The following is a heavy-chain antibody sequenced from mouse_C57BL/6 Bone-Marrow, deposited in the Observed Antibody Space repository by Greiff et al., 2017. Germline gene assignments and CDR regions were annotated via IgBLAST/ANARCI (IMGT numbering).Heavy chain of an antibody. Sequence: VQLQQPGAELVMPGASVKLSCKASGYTFTSYWMHWVKQRPGQGLEWIGEIDPSDSYTNYNQKFKGKSTLTVDKSSSTAYMQLSSLTSEDSAVYYCARGTPYEYDNYWGQGTTLTVSA. D-gene: IGHD2-4*01. J-gene: IGHJ2*01. CDR2: IDPSDSYT. CDR1: GYTFTSYW. CDR3: ARGTPYEYDNY. V-gene: IGHV1-69*01.